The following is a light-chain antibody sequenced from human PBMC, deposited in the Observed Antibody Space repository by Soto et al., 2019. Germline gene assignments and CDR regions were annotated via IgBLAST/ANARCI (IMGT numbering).Light chain of an antibody. CDR1: QSFRGL. CDR3: QQRHMWPIT. V-gene: IGKV3-11*01. J-gene: IGKJ5*01. CDR2: NAY. Sequence: VLTQSPVTLSLSPGERATLSCRASQSFRGLLAWYQQKPGQAPRLLIYNAYNRATGIPPRFSGSGSGTDFTLTISSLEPEDSAVYYCQQRHMWPITFGQGTRLEIK.